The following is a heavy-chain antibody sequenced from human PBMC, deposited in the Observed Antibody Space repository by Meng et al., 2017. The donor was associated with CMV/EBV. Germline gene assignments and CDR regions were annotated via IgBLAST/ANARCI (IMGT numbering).Heavy chain of an antibody. CDR3: ARDPNSSAS. Sequence: QVRLEAVGAWVKQPGSPVRYSAKAAGGTCRSYASSWVRQAPGKGLEWMGGIIPIFGTANYAQKFQGRVTITADESTSTAYMELSSLRSEDTAVYYCARDPNSSASWGQGTLVTVSS. V-gene: IGHV1-69*12. CDR1: GGTCRSYA. D-gene: IGHD6-25*01. J-gene: IGHJ4*02. CDR2: IIPIFGTA.